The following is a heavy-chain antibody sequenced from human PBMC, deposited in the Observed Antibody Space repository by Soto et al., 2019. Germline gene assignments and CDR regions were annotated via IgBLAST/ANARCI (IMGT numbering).Heavy chain of an antibody. CDR1: GYSFTNYW. CDR2: IYPDDSDT. Sequence: PGEPLKISCKGSGYSFTNYWIGWVRQMPGKGLEWMGMIYPDDSDTKYSPSFQGQVTFSADKSINTAYLQWSSLKASDTAVYYCARDRVLLDPWGQGTLVTVSS. V-gene: IGHV5-51*01. CDR3: ARDRVLLDP. D-gene: IGHD1-20*01. J-gene: IGHJ5*02.